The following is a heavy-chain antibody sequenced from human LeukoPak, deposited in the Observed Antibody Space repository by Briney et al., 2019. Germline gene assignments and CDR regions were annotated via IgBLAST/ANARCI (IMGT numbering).Heavy chain of an antibody. J-gene: IGHJ4*02. CDR1: GGSISSYY. CDR2: IYYSGST. V-gene: IGHV4-59*01. Sequence: SETLSLTCTVSGGSISSYYWSWIRQPPGKGLEWIGYIYYSGSTNYNPSLKSRVTISVDTSKNQFPLKLSSVTAADTAVYYCARHGIAVAPSVWGQGTLVTVSS. CDR3: ARHGIAVAPSV. D-gene: IGHD6-19*01.